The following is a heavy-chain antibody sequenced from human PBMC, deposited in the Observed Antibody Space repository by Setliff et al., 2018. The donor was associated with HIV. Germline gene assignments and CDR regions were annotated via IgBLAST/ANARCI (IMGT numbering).Heavy chain of an antibody. D-gene: IGHD6-19*01. CDR3: VKDGQQWRFDP. Sequence: GGSLRLSCAASGFTFSNYGMHWVRQGPGKGLEWVAVIWYDGDNHYADSVKGRFTISRDNSKSTLFLQMNSLRTEDTALYYCVKDGQQWRFDPWGQGTLVTVSS. V-gene: IGHV3-33*06. CDR1: GFTFSNYG. J-gene: IGHJ5*02. CDR2: IWYDGDN.